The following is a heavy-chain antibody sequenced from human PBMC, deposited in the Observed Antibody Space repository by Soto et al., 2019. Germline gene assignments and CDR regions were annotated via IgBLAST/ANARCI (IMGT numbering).Heavy chain of an antibody. Sequence: GWSLRLSCVVSGLTFSDYGFRWVRQAPGKGLDWVAAISYDGSFVYYADSVRGRFTISRDNSRNTLDLQMNTLRHEDTAVYYCAKERGRNRNFAMDVWGQGTSVTVSS. J-gene: IGHJ6*02. CDR1: GLTFSDYG. CDR2: ISYDGSFV. CDR3: AKERGRNRNFAMDV. D-gene: IGHD1-1*01. V-gene: IGHV3-30*18.